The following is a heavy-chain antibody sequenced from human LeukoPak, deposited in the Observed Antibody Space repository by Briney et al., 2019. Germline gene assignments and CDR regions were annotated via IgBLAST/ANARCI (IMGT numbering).Heavy chain of an antibody. CDR3: ARSPRGEGTFDI. Sequence: VASVKVSCKASGYTFTSYDINWVRQATGQGLEWMGWMNPNSGNTGYAQKFQGRVTMTRNTSISTAYMELSSLRSEDTAVYYCARSPRGEGTFDIWGQGTMVTVSS. V-gene: IGHV1-8*01. D-gene: IGHD3-16*01. J-gene: IGHJ3*02. CDR2: MNPNSGNT. CDR1: GYTFTSYD.